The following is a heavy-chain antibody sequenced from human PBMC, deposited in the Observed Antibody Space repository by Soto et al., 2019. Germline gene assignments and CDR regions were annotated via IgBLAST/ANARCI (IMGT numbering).Heavy chain of an antibody. CDR3: ARSRRSAYGYMTGSADGMVWDY. CDR2: INHSGST. D-gene: IGHD5-18*01. J-gene: IGHJ4*02. V-gene: IGHV4-34*01. CDR1: GGSFSGYY. Sequence: QVQLQQWGAGLLKPSETLSLTCAVYGGSFSGYYWSWIRQPPGKGLEWIGEINHSGSTNYNPSIRSRVTISVGTSKNQFSLELSSVTAADTAVYYCARSRRSAYGYMTGSADGMVWDYWGQGTLVTVSS.